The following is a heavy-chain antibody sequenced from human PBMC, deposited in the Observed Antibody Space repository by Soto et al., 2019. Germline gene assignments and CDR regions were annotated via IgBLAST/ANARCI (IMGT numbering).Heavy chain of an antibody. CDR1: GGSFSDYY. V-gene: IGHV4-34*01. J-gene: IGHJ4*02. CDR3: GGIAVAD. Sequence: QVQLQQWGAGLLKPSETPSLTCAVYGGSFSDYYWSWIRQPPGKGLEWIGEINHSGITNYNPSLKSRVTISVDTSKNQFSLKLSSVTAADTAVYYCGGIAVADWGQGTLVTVSS. CDR2: INHSGIT. D-gene: IGHD6-13*01.